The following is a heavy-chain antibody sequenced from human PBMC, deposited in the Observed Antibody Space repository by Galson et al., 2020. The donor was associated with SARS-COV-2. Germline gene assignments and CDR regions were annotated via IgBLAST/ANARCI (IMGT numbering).Heavy chain of an antibody. CDR3: AKWNHGCSEY. D-gene: IGHD3-10*01. V-gene: IGHV4-4*07. CDR2: IDFSGIT. CDR1: GASINDNF. J-gene: IGHJ4*02. Sequence: ETSETLSLTCTVSGASINDNFWTWVRQPAGKGLEWIGRIDFSGITSYSPSLKSRVTISRDTSKNQFSLNLTSVTAADTALYYCAKWNHGCSEYWGQGALVTVSS.